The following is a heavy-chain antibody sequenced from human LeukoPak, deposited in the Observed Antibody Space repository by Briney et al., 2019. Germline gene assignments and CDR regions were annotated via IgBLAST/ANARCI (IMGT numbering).Heavy chain of an antibody. D-gene: IGHD2-2*01. CDR1: GFTFSSYW. CDR3: ARDTGYCSSTSCPTNYYYYYYMDV. Sequence: GGSLRLSCAASGFTFSSYWMHWVRQAPGKGLVWVSRINSDGSSTSYADSVKGRFTISRDNAKNTLYLQMNSLRAEDTAVYYCARDTGYCSSTSCPTNYYYYYYMDVWGKGTTVTVSS. CDR2: INSDGSST. J-gene: IGHJ6*03. V-gene: IGHV3-74*01.